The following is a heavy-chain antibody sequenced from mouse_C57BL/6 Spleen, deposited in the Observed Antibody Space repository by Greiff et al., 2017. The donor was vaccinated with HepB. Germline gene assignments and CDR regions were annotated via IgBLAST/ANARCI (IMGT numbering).Heavy chain of an antibody. CDR1: GFTFSDYG. Sequence: VQLKQSGGGLVKPGGSLKLSCAASGFTFSDYGMHWVRQAPEKGLKWVAYISSGSSTIYYADTVKGRFTISRDNAKNTLFLQMTSLRSEDTAMYYCARMDYGSLYWYFDVWGTGTTVTVSS. D-gene: IGHD1-1*01. CDR3: ARMDYGSLYWYFDV. J-gene: IGHJ1*03. CDR2: ISSGSSTI. V-gene: IGHV5-17*01.